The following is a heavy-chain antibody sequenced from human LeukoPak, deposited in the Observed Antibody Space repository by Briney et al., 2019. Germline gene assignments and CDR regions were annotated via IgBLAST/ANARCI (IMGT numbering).Heavy chain of an antibody. Sequence: AGGSLRLSCAASGFTFSSYAMHCVRQAPDKGLEWVAVISYDGSNKYYADSVKGQFTISRDNSKNTLYLQMNSLRAEDTAVYYCARAVSSSWYYAPDYWGQGTLVTVSS. CDR1: GFTFSSYA. D-gene: IGHD6-13*01. CDR3: ARAVSSSWYYAPDY. V-gene: IGHV3-30-3*01. CDR2: ISYDGSNK. J-gene: IGHJ4*02.